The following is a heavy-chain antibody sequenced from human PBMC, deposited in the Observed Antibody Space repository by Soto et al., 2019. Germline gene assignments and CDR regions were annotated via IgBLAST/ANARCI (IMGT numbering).Heavy chain of an antibody. V-gene: IGHV1-18*01. CDR2: ISAYNGNT. J-gene: IGHJ4*02. Sequence: GASVKVSCKASGYTFTSYGISWVRQANGQGLEWMGWISAYNGNTNYAQKLQGRVTMTTDTSTSTAYMELRSLRSDDTAVYYCARDLSLTTLSRQYIDYWGQGTLVTVSS. D-gene: IGHD4-17*01. CDR1: GYTFTSYG. CDR3: ARDLSLTTLSRQYIDY.